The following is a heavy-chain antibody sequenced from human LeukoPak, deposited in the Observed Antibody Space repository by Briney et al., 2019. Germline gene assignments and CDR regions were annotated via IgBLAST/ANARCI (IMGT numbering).Heavy chain of an antibody. CDR3: AKRGVVIRAVIIVGFHKEAYYFDY. D-gene: IGHD3-10*01. CDR1: GITLSNYG. V-gene: IGHV3-23*01. J-gene: IGHJ4*02. CDR2: ISDGGGSR. Sequence: GGSLRLSCAVSGITLSNYGMSWVRQAPGKGLEWVAGISDGGGSRNYADSVRGRFTISRDNPKNTLYLQMNSLRAEDTAVYFCAKRGVVIRAVIIVGFHKEAYYFDYWGQGALVTVSS.